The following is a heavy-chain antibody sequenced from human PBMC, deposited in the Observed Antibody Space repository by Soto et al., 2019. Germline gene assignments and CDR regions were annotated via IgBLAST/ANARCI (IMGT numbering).Heavy chain of an antibody. CDR2: INHSGST. D-gene: IGHD3-3*01. CDR1: GGSFSGYY. Sequence: SETLSLTCAVYGGSFSGYYWSWIRQPPGKGLEWIGEINHSGSTNYNPSLKSRVTISVDTSKNQFSLKLSSVTAADTAVYYCARDYDFWRTRNWFDPWGQGTLVTVSS. V-gene: IGHV4-34*01. J-gene: IGHJ5*02. CDR3: ARDYDFWRTRNWFDP.